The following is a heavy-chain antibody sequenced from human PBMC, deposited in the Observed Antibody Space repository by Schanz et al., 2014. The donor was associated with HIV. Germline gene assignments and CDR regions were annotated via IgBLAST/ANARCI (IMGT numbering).Heavy chain of an antibody. CDR3: AKDRFEHFYYSSGPYDYFDY. V-gene: IGHV3-33*06. Sequence: VQLLESGGGVVQPGRSLRLSCAASGFTFSSYGMHWVRQAPGKGLEWVAVIWYDGSNKYYVDSVKGRFTISRDNSKNTLYLQMNSLRAEDTAVYYCAKDRFEHFYYSSGPYDYFDYWGQGTLVTVSS. CDR2: IWYDGSNK. D-gene: IGHD3-22*01. J-gene: IGHJ4*02. CDR1: GFTFSSYG.